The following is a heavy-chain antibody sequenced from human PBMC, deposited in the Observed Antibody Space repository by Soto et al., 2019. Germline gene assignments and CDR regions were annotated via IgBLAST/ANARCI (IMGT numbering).Heavy chain of an antibody. J-gene: IGHJ6*02. D-gene: IGHD6-6*01. CDR3: AREGAAPYYYYGMDV. Sequence: PSETLSLTCTVSGVSISSGVYFWSWIRQHPGKGLEWIGFIYYSGSTYYNPSLKSRVTISVDTSKNQFSLKLSSVTAADTAVYYCAREGAAPYYYYGMDVWGQGTTVTVSS. CDR2: IYYSGST. CDR1: GVSISSGVYF. V-gene: IGHV4-31*03.